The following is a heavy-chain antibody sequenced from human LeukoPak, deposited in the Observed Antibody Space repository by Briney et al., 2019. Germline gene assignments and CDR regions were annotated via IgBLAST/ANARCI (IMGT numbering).Heavy chain of an antibody. J-gene: IGHJ3*02. CDR3: ARGPGIAAAGTGVVGAFDI. V-gene: IGHV6-1*01. Sequence: SQTLSLTCAISGDSVSSNSAAWNWIRQSPSRGLEWLGRTYYRSKWYNDYAVSVKSRITINPDTSKNQFSLQLNSVTPEDTAVYYGARGPGIAAAGTGVVGAFDIWGEGTIVTVSS. CDR2: TYYRSKWYN. CDR1: GDSVSSNSAA. D-gene: IGHD6-13*01.